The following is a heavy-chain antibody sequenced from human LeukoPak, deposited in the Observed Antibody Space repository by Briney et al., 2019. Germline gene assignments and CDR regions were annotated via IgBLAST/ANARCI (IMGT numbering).Heavy chain of an antibody. D-gene: IGHD4-23*01. CDR2: IYYSGST. V-gene: IGHV4-39*07. CDR1: GGSISSYY. CDR3: ARDPLTVGFDY. Sequence: SETLSLTCTVSGGSISSYYWGWIRQPPGKGLEWIGSIYYSGSTYYNPSLKSRVTISVDTSKNQSSLKLSSVTAADTAVYYCARDPLTVGFDYWGQGTLVTVSS. J-gene: IGHJ4*02.